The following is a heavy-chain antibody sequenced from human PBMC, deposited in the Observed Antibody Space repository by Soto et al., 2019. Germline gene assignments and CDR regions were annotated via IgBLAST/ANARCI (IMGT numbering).Heavy chain of an antibody. V-gene: IGHV1-69*13. CDR3: ARVDCSSTSCYGYYYYYGMDV. CDR1: GGTFSSYA. J-gene: IGHJ6*02. D-gene: IGHD2-2*01. Sequence: ASVKVSCKASGGTFSSYAISWVRQAPGQGLEWMGGIIPIFGTANYAQKFQGRVTITADESTSTAYMELSSLRSEDTAVYYCARVDCSSTSCYGYYYYYGMDVWGQGTTVTVSS. CDR2: IIPIFGTA.